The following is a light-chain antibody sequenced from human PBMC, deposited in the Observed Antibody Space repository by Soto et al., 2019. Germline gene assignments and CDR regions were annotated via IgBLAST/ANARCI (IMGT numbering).Light chain of an antibody. J-gene: IGKJ1*01. Sequence: EIVLTQSPGTLSLSPGERATLSCRASQSVSSSYLAWYQQKPGQAPRLLIYGASNRATGIPARFSGSGSGTDFTLTISNLEPEDFAVYYCQQHSHWPPWTFGQGTKVDI. V-gene: IGKV3D-20*02. CDR2: GAS. CDR3: QQHSHWPPWT. CDR1: QSVSSSY.